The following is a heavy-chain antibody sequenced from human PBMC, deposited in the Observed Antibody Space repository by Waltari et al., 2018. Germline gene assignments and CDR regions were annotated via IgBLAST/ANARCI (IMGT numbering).Heavy chain of an antibody. CDR3: ARRGTAGSWFFDF. J-gene: IGHJ2*01. CDR1: GGSIGSNNW. Sequence: QVVLEESGPGLVKPSGTLSLTCAVSGGSIGSNNWWSWIRQTPGKGLEWIGEIFHNGNINYHPSLKSRLTISVDTSRRLFSLRLASVTVADTAVYYCARRGTAGSWFFDFWGRGTLVAVSS. V-gene: IGHV4-4*02. CDR2: IFHNGNI. D-gene: IGHD1-1*01.